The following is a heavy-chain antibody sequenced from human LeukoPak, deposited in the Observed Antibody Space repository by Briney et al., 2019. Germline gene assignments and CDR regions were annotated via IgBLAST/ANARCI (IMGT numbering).Heavy chain of an antibody. Sequence: PSGTLSLTCAVSGGSISSSNWWSWVRQPPGKGLEWIGEIYHSGSTNYNPSLKSRVTISVDKSKNQFSLKLSSVTAADTAVYYCARDRLGSGWPEYFQHWGQGTLVTVSS. J-gene: IGHJ1*01. CDR1: GGSISSSNW. V-gene: IGHV4-4*02. CDR3: ARDRLGSGWPEYFQH. D-gene: IGHD6-19*01. CDR2: IYHSGST.